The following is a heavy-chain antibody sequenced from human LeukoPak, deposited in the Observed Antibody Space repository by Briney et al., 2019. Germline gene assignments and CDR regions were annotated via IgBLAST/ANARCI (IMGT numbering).Heavy chain of an antibody. CDR1: GNYW. V-gene: IGHV3-74*01. CDR3: VSFYETY. Sequence: GGSLRLSCAASGNYWMHWVRQAPGKGLVWVSHINSDGSWTSYADSVKGRFTISKDNAKNTVYLQMNNLRAEDTAVYDCVSFYETYWGRGTLVTVSS. J-gene: IGHJ4*02. D-gene: IGHD2/OR15-2a*01. CDR2: INSDGSWT.